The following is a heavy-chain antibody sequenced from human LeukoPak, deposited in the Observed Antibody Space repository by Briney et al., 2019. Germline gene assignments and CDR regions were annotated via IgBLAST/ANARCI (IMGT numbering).Heavy chain of an antibody. CDR1: GFTFSSYW. V-gene: IGHV3-7*01. J-gene: IGHJ4*02. CDR2: IKQDGSEK. D-gene: IGHD4-17*01. CDR3: ARDQGYYGDYVIDY. Sequence: GGSLRLSCAASGFTFSSYWMSWVRQAPGKGLEWVANIKQDGSEKYYVDSVKGRFTISRDNAKNSLYLQMNSLRDEDTAVYYCARDQGYYGDYVIDYWGQGTLVTVSS.